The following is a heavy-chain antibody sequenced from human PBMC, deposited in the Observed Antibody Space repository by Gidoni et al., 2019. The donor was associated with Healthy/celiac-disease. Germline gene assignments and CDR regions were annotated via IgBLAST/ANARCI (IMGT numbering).Heavy chain of an antibody. D-gene: IGHD2-21*02. CDR2: IIPIFGTA. Sequence: QVQLVQSGAEVKKPGSSVKVSCKASGGTFSSYAISWVRQAPGQGLEWMGGIIPIFGTANYAQKFQGRVTITADESTSTAYMELSSLRSEDTAVYYCAGSLSPIVVVTAIYDAFDIWGQGTMVTVSS. CDR3: AGSLSPIVVVTAIYDAFDI. V-gene: IGHV1-69*01. J-gene: IGHJ3*02. CDR1: GGTFSSYA.